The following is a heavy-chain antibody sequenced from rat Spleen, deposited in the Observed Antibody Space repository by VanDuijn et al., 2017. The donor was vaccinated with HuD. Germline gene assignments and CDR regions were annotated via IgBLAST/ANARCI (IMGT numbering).Heavy chain of an antibody. CDR3: ARLTTRVPMDA. CDR1: GFSFSEYY. V-gene: IGHV5-29*01. Sequence: EVRLVESDGDLVQPGRSLKISCAASGFSFSEYYMAWVRQAPTKGLEWVATINSDGFNTYYGGSVKGRFTISRDDARNTLYLKMDSLRTEDTATYYCARLTTRVPMDAWGQGASVTVSS. J-gene: IGHJ4*01. CDR2: INSDGFNT. D-gene: IGHD1-4*01.